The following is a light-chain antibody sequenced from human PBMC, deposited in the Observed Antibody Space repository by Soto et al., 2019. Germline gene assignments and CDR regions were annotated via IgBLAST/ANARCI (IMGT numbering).Light chain of an antibody. CDR2: GNS. Sequence: QAVVTQPPSVSGAPGQRVTISCTGSSSNIGAGYDVHWYQQLPGTAPKLLIYGNSNRPSGVPDRFSGSKSGTSASLAITGLQAEDEADYYCAAWDDSLNVLVVFGGGTKLTVL. V-gene: IGLV1-40*01. CDR3: AAWDDSLNVLVV. CDR1: SSNIGAGYD. J-gene: IGLJ2*01.